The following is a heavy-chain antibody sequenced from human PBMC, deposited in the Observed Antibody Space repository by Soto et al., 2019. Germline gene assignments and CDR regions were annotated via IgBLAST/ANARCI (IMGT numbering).Heavy chain of an antibody. D-gene: IGHD3-9*01. CDR1: GYTFTSYD. J-gene: IGHJ6*03. CDR2: MNPNSGNT. CDR3: ARGDTYYDILTGDYYYYYYMDV. V-gene: IGHV1-8*01. Sequence: GASVKVSCKASGYTFTSYDINWVRQATGQGLEWMGWMNPNSGNTGYAQKFQGRVTMTRNTSISTAYMELSSLRSEDTAVYYCARGDTYYDILTGDYYYYYYMDVWGKGTTITVSS.